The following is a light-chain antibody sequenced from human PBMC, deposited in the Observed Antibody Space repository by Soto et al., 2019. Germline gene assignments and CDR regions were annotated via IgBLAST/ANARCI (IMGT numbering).Light chain of an antibody. V-gene: IGKV3-20*01. CDR2: AAS. J-gene: IGKJ2*01. CDR3: QQQGT. CDR1: EFLSSSY. Sequence: EIVLTQSPGTLSLSPGERATLSCRASEFLSSSYLVWYQQKPGQAPRLLIYAASSRATGIPDRFSGSGSATEYTLTLNTLEPEDFAVYYCQQQGTFGQGTKLESK.